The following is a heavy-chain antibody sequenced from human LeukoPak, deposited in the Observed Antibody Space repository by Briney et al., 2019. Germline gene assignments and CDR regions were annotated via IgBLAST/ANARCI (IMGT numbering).Heavy chain of an antibody. CDR1: GGSISYGDYY. V-gene: IGHV4-30-4*08. Sequence: SETLSLTCTVSGGSISYGDYYWSWIRQPPWKGLEWIGYIYYSGTMYYNPSLKSRLTMSVDTSKNQFSLKLSSVTAADTAVYYCARAPYYSPLYCSSASCYSFHGLDIWGQGTKVTVSS. CDR3: ARAPYYSPLYCSSASCYSFHGLDI. J-gene: IGHJ3*02. D-gene: IGHD2-2*02. CDR2: IYYSGTM.